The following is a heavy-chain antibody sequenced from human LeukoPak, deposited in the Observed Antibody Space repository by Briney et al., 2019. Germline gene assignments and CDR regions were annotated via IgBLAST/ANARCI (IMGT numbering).Heavy chain of an antibody. J-gene: IGHJ5*02. D-gene: IGHD3-3*01. CDR1: GFTFSSYA. CDR3: AKRLRITIFGDNDP. CDR2: ISNSSGST. V-gene: IGHV3-23*01. Sequence: GGSLRLSCAASGFTFSSYAMSWVRQAPGKGLEWVSAISNSSGSTYYADSVKGRFTISRDNSKNTLYLQMNSLRAEDTAVYYCAKRLRITIFGDNDPWGQGTLVTVSS.